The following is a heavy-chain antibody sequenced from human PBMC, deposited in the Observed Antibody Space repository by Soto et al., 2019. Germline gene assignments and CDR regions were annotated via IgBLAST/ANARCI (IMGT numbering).Heavy chain of an antibody. CDR3: AKVSLQWELRSYFDY. CDR1: GFTFSSYG. Sequence: WGCLRISCAASGFTFSSYGMHWVRKAPGKGLEWVAVISYDGSNKYYADSVKGRFTISRDNSKNTLYLQMNSLRAEDTAVYYCAKVSLQWELRSYFDYWGQGTLVTVSS. D-gene: IGHD1-26*01. CDR2: ISYDGSNK. V-gene: IGHV3-30*18. J-gene: IGHJ4*02.